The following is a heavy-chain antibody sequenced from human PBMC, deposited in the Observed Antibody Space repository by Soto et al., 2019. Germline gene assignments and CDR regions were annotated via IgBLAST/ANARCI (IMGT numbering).Heavy chain of an antibody. CDR1: GYTFTSYD. J-gene: IGHJ6*02. CDR2: MNPNSGNT. Sequence: QVQLVQSGAEVKKPGASVKVSCKASGYTFTSYDINWVRQATGQGLEWMGWMNPNSGNTGYAQKFQGRVTMTRNTSISTAYMELSSLRSEDTAVYYCARADCSSTSCYRYYYYGMDVWGQGTTVTVSS. D-gene: IGHD2-2*02. V-gene: IGHV1-8*01. CDR3: ARADCSSTSCYRYYYYGMDV.